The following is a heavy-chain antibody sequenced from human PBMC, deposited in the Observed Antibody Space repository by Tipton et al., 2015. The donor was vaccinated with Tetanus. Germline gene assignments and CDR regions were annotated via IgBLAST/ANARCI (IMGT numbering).Heavy chain of an antibody. CDR1: GYNFVNFG. CDR2: ISAYNSKT. V-gene: IGHV1-18*01. D-gene: IGHD6-25*01. Sequence: QSGPEVKEPGASVKVSCKASGYNFVNFGISWVRQAPGQGLEWMGWISAYNSKTKYAQRLQGRVTMTTDRSASTAYMDLRRLRSDDTAVYYCARVQEQRIYYYGMDVWGQGTTATVSS. J-gene: IGHJ6*02. CDR3: ARVQEQRIYYYGMDV.